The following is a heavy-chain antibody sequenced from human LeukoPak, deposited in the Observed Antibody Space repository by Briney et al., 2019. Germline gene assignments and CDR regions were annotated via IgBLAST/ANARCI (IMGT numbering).Heavy chain of an antibody. Sequence: GGSLRLSCAASGFTFSSYGMHWVRQAPGKGLEWVAVISYDGSNKYYADSVKGRFTISRDNSKNTLYLQMNSLRAEDTAVYYCAKDLRLLLRYFDWLSPFDYWGQGTLVTVSS. CDR1: GFTFSSYG. V-gene: IGHV3-30*18. D-gene: IGHD3-9*01. CDR3: AKDLRLLLRYFDWLSPFDY. CDR2: ISYDGSNK. J-gene: IGHJ4*02.